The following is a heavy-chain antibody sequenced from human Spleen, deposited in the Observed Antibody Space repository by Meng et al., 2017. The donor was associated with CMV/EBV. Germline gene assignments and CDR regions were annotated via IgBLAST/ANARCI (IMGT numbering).Heavy chain of an antibody. D-gene: IGHD2-2*01. V-gene: IGHV4-31*03. J-gene: IGHJ4*02. CDR1: GDSISSGGYY. CDR2: IFYSGTS. Sequence: TCNVSGDSISSGGYYWGWIRQHAGEGLEWIGYIFYSGTSYYNSSLKSRITMSFDTSKNQFSLNLSSVTAADTAVYYCARGSSTSFDYWGQGTLVTVSS. CDR3: ARGSSTSFDY.